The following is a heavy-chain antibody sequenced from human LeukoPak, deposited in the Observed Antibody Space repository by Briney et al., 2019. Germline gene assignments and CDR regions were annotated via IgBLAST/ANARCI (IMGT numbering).Heavy chain of an antibody. CDR2: INRDETEK. J-gene: IGHJ4*02. Sequence: GGSLRLSCATSGFNFSDSRMTWVRQAPGKGLQRVANINRDETEKHFLDSVEGRFTISRDNAKKSLYLQMSSLRPQDTAVYFCVRGDWYFESWGQGTLVTVSS. CDR3: VRGDWYFES. CDR1: GFNFSDSR. V-gene: IGHV3-7*04. D-gene: IGHD2-21*01.